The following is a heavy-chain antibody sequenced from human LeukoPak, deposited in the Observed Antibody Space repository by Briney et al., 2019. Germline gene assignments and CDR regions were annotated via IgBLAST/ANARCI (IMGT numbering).Heavy chain of an antibody. Sequence: ASVKVSCKASGYTFTGYYIHWVRQAPGQGLEWMGWINPNNGGTNYAQKFQGRVTMTRDTSISTAYMELSGLRSDDTAVYYCARCSTPHWIFDAFDIWGQGTMVTVSS. J-gene: IGHJ3*02. V-gene: IGHV1-2*02. CDR1: GYTFTGYY. D-gene: IGHD1-1*01. CDR2: INPNNGGT. CDR3: ARCSTPHWIFDAFDI.